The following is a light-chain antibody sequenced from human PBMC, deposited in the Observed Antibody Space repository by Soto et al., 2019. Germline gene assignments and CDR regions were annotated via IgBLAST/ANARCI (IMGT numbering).Light chain of an antibody. V-gene: IGLV6-57*04. CDR1: SGSIASNY. Sequence: NFMLTQPHSVSESPGKTVTISCTRSSGSIASNYVQWYQQRPGSAPTTVIYEDNQRPSGVPDRFSGSIDSSSNSASLTISGLKTGDGADYYRQFYESSIVVFGGGTKLTVL. J-gene: IGLJ2*01. CDR2: EDN. CDR3: QFYESSIVV.